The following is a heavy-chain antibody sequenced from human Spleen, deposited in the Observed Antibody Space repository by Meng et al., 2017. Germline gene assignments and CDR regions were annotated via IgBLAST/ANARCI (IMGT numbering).Heavy chain of an antibody. Sequence: ASVKVSCKASGYNFTIYRISWVRQAPGQGLEWMGWINTYNANTNYAQKFQGRVTMTTDTSTSTAYMELRSLRSDDTAVYYCARGLRYFDPTAYGMDVWGQGTTVTVSS. V-gene: IGHV1-18*01. CDR2: INTYNANT. CDR1: GYNFTIYR. J-gene: IGHJ6*02. D-gene: IGHD3-9*01. CDR3: ARGLRYFDPTAYGMDV.